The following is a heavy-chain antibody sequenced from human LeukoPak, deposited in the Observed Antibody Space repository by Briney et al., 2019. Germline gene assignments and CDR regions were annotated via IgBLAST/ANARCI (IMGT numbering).Heavy chain of an antibody. V-gene: IGHV1-69*13. CDR3: ARDRGGYSYGSMYYFDY. CDR2: IIPIFGTA. J-gene: IGHJ4*02. Sequence: ASVKVSCKASGGTSGSYAISWVRQAPGQGLEWMGGIIPIFGTANYTQKFQGRVTITADQSTSTAYMELSSLRSEDTAMYYRARDRGGYSYGSMYYFDYWGQGTLVTVSS. CDR1: GGTSGSYA. D-gene: IGHD5-18*01.